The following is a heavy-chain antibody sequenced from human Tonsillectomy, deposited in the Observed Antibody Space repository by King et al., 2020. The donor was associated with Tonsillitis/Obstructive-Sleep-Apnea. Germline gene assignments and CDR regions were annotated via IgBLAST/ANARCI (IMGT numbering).Heavy chain of an antibody. J-gene: IGHJ4*02. D-gene: IGHD4-17*01. Sequence: QLQESGPGLVKPSETLSLTCTVSGGSISSSIYYWGWILQPPGNVLEWIGSIYYSGRHYYNPSLKSRVTISLDKSKNQFSLKLGSVTAADTAVYYCMGTTVTTFREYWGQGTLVTVSS. CDR3: MGTTVTTFREY. V-gene: IGHV4-39*01. CDR1: GGSISSSIYY. CDR2: IYYSGRH.